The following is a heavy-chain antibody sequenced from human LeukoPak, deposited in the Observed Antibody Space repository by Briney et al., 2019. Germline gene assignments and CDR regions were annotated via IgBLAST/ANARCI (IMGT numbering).Heavy chain of an antibody. J-gene: IGHJ4*02. Sequence: PGASLRLSCAASGFTFNNYAMTWVRQAPGKGLEWVSTVSSSGASTYYADSVKGRFTVSRDNSKNTLYLQMNSLRAEDTAIYYCARDLGDGYNPYYFDYWGQGTLVTVSS. D-gene: IGHD5-24*01. V-gene: IGHV3-23*01. CDR1: GFTFNNYA. CDR2: VSSSGAST. CDR3: ARDLGDGYNPYYFDY.